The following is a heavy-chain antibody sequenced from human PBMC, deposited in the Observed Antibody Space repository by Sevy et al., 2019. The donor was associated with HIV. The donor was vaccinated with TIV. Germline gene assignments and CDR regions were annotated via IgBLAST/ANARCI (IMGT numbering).Heavy chain of an antibody. CDR2: VSGVVIPHTTQTT. V-gene: IGHV3-23*01. J-gene: IGHJ4*02. D-gene: IGHD6-13*01. CDR1: GFTFSRFG. Sequence: GSLRLSCVASGFTFSRFGMTWVRQVPGKGLEWVSTVSGVVIPHTTQTTYYADSVKGRFTISRDNSKDSLFLQMNSLRADDTAVYFCAKGRQLVSGRFGTYFDSWGQGILVTVSS. CDR3: AKGRQLVSGRFGTYFDS.